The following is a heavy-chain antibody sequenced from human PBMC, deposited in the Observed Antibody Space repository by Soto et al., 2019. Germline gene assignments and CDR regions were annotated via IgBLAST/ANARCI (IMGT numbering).Heavy chain of an antibody. CDR2: IDPSDSYT. V-gene: IGHV5-10-1*01. J-gene: IGHJ1*01. D-gene: IGHD3-10*01. CDR3: ARERSGPSAY. CDR1: GYSFNNFW. Sequence: PGESLKISCKGSGYSFNNFWISWVRQVPGKGLEWMGTIDPSDSYTIYSPSFQGHVTISADKSITTAYLQWNSLKASDTAVYYCARERSGPSAYWAQGSLVTVYS.